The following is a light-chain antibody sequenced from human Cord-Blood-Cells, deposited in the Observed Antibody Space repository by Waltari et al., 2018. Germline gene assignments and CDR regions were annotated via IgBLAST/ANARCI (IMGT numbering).Light chain of an antibody. V-gene: IGKV3-11*01. CDR3: QQRSNWPPLT. CDR2: DAS. Sequence: EIVLTPSPPTLSLSPGERATLPCRASQSVSSYLAWYQQKPGQAPRLLIYDASNRATGIPARFSGSGSGTDFTLTISSLEPEDFAVYYCQQRSNWPPLTFGGGTKVEIK. J-gene: IGKJ4*01. CDR1: QSVSSY.